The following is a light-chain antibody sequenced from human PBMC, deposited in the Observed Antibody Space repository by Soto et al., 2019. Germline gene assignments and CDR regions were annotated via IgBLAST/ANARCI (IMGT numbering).Light chain of an antibody. CDR2: KAS. CDR1: QSISDW. V-gene: IGKV1-5*03. CDR3: QYYDSYSWT. J-gene: IGKJ1*01. Sequence: DIQMTQSPSTLSASVGDRVTITCRASQSISDWLAWYQQKPGKAPKFLIYKASNLESGVPSRFSGSGSGTEFTLTISSVQPDDFATYYCQYYDSYSWTFGQGTKVEIK.